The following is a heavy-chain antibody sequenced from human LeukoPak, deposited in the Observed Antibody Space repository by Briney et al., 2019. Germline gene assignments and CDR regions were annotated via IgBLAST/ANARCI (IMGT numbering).Heavy chain of an antibody. Sequence: SETLSLTCTVSGGSSSSYYWSWIRQPPGKGLEWIGYIYYSGNTNYNPSLKSRVTISVDTSKNQFSLKLSSVTAADTAMYYCARVFVYCSGGSCYWGWFDPWGQGTLVTVSS. CDR2: IYYSGNT. D-gene: IGHD2-15*01. CDR1: GGSSSSYY. J-gene: IGHJ5*02. CDR3: ARVFVYCSGGSCYWGWFDP. V-gene: IGHV4-59*01.